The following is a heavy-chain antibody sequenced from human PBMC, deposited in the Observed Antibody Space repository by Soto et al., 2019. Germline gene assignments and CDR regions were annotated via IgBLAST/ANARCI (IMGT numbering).Heavy chain of an antibody. D-gene: IGHD3-9*01. CDR2: IKQDGSEK. CDR3: ARDCPPLRYFDWPQRPCPRYGMDV. V-gene: IGHV3-7*03. CDR1: GFTFSSYW. Sequence: AGGSLRLSCAASGFTFSSYWMSWVRQAPGKGLEWVANIKQDGSEKYYVDSVKGRFTISRDNAKNSLYLQMNSLRAEDTAVNYCARDCPPLRYFDWPQRPCPRYGMDVWVQGTTVTVSS. J-gene: IGHJ6*02.